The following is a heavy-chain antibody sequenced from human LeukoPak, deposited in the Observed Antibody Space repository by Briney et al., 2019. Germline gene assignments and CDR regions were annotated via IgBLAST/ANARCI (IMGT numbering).Heavy chain of an antibody. D-gene: IGHD1-26*01. Sequence: ASVKVSCKASGYTFAGYYMHWVRQAPGQGLEWMGWINPNSGGTNYAQKFQGRVTMTRDTSISTDYMELSRLRSDDTAVYYCASISSSGSSLYYYYMDVWGKGTTVTVSS. V-gene: IGHV1-2*02. CDR3: ASISSSGSSLYYYYMDV. CDR2: INPNSGGT. CDR1: GYTFAGYY. J-gene: IGHJ6*03.